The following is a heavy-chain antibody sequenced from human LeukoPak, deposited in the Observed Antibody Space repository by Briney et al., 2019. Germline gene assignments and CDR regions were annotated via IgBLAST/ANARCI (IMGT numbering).Heavy chain of an antibody. CDR3: VRQLYYYGSGSPYYFDY. CDR1: GYSISSGCY. J-gene: IGHJ4*02. Sequence: PSETLSLTCTVSGYSISSGCYWGWIRQPPGKGLEYIGSIYQSGNTYYTPSLKSRVAISLDTSKNQFSLKLSSVTAADTAVYYCVRQLYYYGSGSPYYFDYRGQGTLVTVSS. V-gene: IGHV4-38-2*02. D-gene: IGHD3-10*01. CDR2: IYQSGNT.